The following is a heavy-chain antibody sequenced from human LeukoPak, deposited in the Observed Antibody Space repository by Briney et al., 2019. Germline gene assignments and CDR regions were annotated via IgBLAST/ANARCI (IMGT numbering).Heavy chain of an antibody. Sequence: SETMSLTCAVDGGSFTNHYWTWIRQPPGKGLEWIGSIYYSGSTYYNPSLKSRVTISVDTSKNQFSLKLSSVTAADTAVYYCARAPFIVVVTATWFDPWGQGTLVTVSS. CDR2: IYYSGST. V-gene: IGHV4-34*01. J-gene: IGHJ5*02. D-gene: IGHD2-21*02. CDR3: ARAPFIVVVTATWFDP. CDR1: GGSFTNHY.